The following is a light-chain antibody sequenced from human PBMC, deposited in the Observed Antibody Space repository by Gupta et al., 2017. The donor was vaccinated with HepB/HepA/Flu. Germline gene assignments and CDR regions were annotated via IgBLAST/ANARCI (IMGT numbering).Light chain of an antibody. CDR1: SSNIGAGYD. CDR2: GNS. V-gene: IGLV1-40*01. Sequence: QYVLTQPPSVSGAAADRVTISCTGSSSNIGAGYDVHWYQQLPGTAPKLLIYGNSIRPSGVPDRFSVSKSGTSASLGINGLQPGDEADYYCRSFDTCLNVWVFGGGTKVTVL. CDR3: RSFDTCLNVWV. J-gene: IGLJ3*02.